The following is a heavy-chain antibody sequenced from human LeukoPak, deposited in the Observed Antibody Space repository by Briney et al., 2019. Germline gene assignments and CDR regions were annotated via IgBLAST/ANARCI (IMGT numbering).Heavy chain of an antibody. Sequence: SVKVSCKASGGTFSSYAISWVRQAPGQGLEWMGRIIPILGIANYAQKFQGRVTITADKSTSTAYMELSSLRSEDTAVYYCAREIPDCGGDCYSDYWGQGTLVTVSS. CDR3: AREIPDCGGDCYSDY. D-gene: IGHD2-21*02. CDR1: GGTFSSYA. CDR2: IIPILGIA. J-gene: IGHJ4*02. V-gene: IGHV1-69*04.